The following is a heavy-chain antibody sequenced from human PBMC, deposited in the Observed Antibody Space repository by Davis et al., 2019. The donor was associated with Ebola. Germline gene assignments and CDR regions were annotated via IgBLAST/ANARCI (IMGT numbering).Heavy chain of an antibody. CDR3: ARGLRYGDY. V-gene: IGHV3-7*03. CDR1: GFTVSSNY. J-gene: IGHJ4*02. CDR2: IKQDGSEK. Sequence: GESLKISCAASGFTVSSNYMSWVRQAPGKGLEWVANIKQDGSEKYYVDSVKGRFTISRDNAKNSLYLQMNSLRAEDTAVYYCARGLRYGDYWGQGTLVTVSS. D-gene: IGHD3-9*01.